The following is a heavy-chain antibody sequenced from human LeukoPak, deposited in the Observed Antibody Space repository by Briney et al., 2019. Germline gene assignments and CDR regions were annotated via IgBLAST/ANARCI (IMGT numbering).Heavy chain of an antibody. Sequence: GSLRLSCAASGFTFSNYAMSWVRQAPGKGLEWVANIKQDGSEKYYVDSVKGRFTISRDNAKNSLYLQMNSLRAEDTAVYYCAREVTPYYWGQGTLVTVSS. CDR3: AREVTPYY. J-gene: IGHJ4*02. V-gene: IGHV3-7*01. CDR1: GFTFSNYA. CDR2: IKQDGSEK. D-gene: IGHD2-21*02.